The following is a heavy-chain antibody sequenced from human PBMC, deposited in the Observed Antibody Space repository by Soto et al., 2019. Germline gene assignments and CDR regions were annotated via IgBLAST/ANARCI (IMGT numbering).Heavy chain of an antibody. V-gene: IGHV4-59*01. CDR1: GGSISSYY. D-gene: IGHD3-9*01. CDR2: IYYSGST. CDR3: ARDFLTGSVSSYYYGMDV. J-gene: IGHJ6*02. Sequence: PSETLSLTYTVSGGSISSYYWSWIRQPPGKGLEWIGYIYYSGSTNYNPSLKSRVTISVDTSKNQFSLKLNSVTAADTAVYYCARDFLTGSVSSYYYGMDVWGQGTTVTVSS.